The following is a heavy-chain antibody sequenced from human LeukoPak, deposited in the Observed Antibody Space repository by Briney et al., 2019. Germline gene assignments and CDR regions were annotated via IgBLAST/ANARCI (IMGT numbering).Heavy chain of an antibody. CDR3: TKAGPDTYAFDI. Sequence: GGSLRLSCAGSGFSFNNYAMYWVRQAPGKGLEWVSALSSSGLSPYYADSVKGRFSISRGISKNTLYLQMNSLRAEDTAVYYCTKAGPDTYAFDIWGQGTMVTVSS. CDR1: GFSFNNYA. J-gene: IGHJ3*02. CDR2: LSSSGLSP. D-gene: IGHD2/OR15-2a*01. V-gene: IGHV3-23*01.